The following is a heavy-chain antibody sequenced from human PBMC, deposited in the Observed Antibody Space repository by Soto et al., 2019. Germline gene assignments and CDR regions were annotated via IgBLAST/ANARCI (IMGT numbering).Heavy chain of an antibody. CDR3: AKDKGIAAAGEPNYGMDV. D-gene: IGHD6-13*01. V-gene: IGHV3-30*18. J-gene: IGHJ6*02. CDR1: GFPFSSYG. CDR2: ISYDGSNK. Sequence: PGGSLRLSCAASGFPFSSYGMHWVRQAPGKGLEWVAVISYDGSNKYYADSVKGRFTISRDNSKNTLYLQMNSLRAEDTAVYYCAKDKGIAAAGEPNYGMDVWGQGTTVTVSS.